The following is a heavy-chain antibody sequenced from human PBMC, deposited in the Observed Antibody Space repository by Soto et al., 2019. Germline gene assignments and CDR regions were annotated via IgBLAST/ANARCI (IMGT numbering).Heavy chain of an antibody. J-gene: IGHJ4*02. Sequence: TWVRKAPGRGLEWVANIEEDGTATYYLDSVKGRFTISRDNARNSLVLQMNSLRAEESAVSYCARNPTNALFDYWSLGTLV. V-gene: IGHV3-7*01. D-gene: IGHD2-8*01. CDR2: IEEDGTAT. CDR3: ARNPTNALFDY.